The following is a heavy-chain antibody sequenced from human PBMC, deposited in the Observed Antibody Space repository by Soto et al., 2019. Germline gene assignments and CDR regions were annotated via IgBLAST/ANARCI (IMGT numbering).Heavy chain of an antibody. CDR2: IYDSESA. Sequence: QVQLQESGPGLVKPSQTLSLTCSVSGESINSGGYYWSWIRHHPGRGLDWIGYIYDSESAYYTPSLNSRVILSVDTSKNHFAMRLSSVTAADTAVYYCARASSSSSAADYWGQGTQVTVSS. V-gene: IGHV4-31*03. J-gene: IGHJ4*02. D-gene: IGHD6-6*01. CDR1: GESINSGGYY. CDR3: ARASSSSSAADY.